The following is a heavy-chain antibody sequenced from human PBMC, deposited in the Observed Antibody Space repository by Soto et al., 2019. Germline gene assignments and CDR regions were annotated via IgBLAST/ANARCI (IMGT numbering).Heavy chain of an antibody. J-gene: IGHJ3*02. CDR2: VYHSGST. CDR1: GGSMSSSSYY. V-gene: IGHV4-39*01. CDR3: ARRQDYYDSSGYYNDAFDI. D-gene: IGHD3-22*01. Sequence: SETLSLTCSVSGGSMSSSSYYWGWIRQPPGKGLEWIGNVYHSGSTYYNPSLKSRLTISVHPSKNQFSLTLNSVTAADTAVYYCARRQDYYDSSGYYNDAFDIWGQGTVVTVSS.